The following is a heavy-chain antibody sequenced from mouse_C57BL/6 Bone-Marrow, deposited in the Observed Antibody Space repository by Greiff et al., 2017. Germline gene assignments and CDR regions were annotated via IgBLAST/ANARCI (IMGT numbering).Heavy chain of an antibody. J-gene: IGHJ2*01. CDR2: IYPTGGRT. CDR1: GYTFTSYW. V-gene: IGHV1-55*01. D-gene: IGHD4-1*01. CDR3: ARSGPLGRSFDY. Sequence: QVQLQQPGAELVKPGASVKMSCKASGYTFTSYWITWVKQRPGKGLEWIGDIYPTGGRTNYNEKFKSKAILTVDTSSNTAYMQISSLTSEDSAVFYCARSGPLGRSFDYWGQGTTLTVSS.